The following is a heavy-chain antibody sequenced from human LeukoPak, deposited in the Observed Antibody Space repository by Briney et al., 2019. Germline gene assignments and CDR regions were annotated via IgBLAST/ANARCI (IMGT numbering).Heavy chain of an antibody. D-gene: IGHD2-15*01. Sequence: ASVKVSCKASGYTFTSYGISWVRQAPGQGLEWMGWISAYNGNTNYAQKLQGRVTMTTDTSTSTAYMELRSLRSDDTAVYYCARVLGGYCSGGSCYFDYWGQGTLVTVSS. V-gene: IGHV1-18*01. CDR1: GYTFTSYG. CDR2: ISAYNGNT. CDR3: ARVLGGYCSGGSCYFDY. J-gene: IGHJ4*02.